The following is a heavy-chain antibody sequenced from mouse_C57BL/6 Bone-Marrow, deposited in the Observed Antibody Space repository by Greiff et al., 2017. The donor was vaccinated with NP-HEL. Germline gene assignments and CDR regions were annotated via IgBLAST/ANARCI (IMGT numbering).Heavy chain of an antibody. V-gene: IGHV14-4*01. Sequence: EVQLHQSGAELVRPGASVKLSCTASGFNIKDDYMHWVKQRPEQGLEWIGWIDPENGDTEYASKFQGKATITADTSSNTAYLQLSSLTSEDTAVYYCTTRGFQYYFDYWGQGTTLTVSS. CDR3: TTRGFQYYFDY. CDR2: IDPENGDT. CDR1: GFNIKDDY. J-gene: IGHJ2*01.